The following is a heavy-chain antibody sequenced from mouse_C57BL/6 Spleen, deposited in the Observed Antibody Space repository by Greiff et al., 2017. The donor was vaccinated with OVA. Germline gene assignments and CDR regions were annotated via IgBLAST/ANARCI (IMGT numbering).Heavy chain of an antibody. J-gene: IGHJ1*03. Sequence: QVQLQQPGAELVKPGASVKLSCKASGYTFTSYWMHWVKQRPGQGLEWIGMIHPNSGSTNYNEKFKSKATLTVDKSSSTAYMQLSSLTSEDSAVYYCARRRSTMVSEYFDVWGTGTTVTVSS. CDR3: ARRRSTMVSEYFDV. D-gene: IGHD2-2*01. CDR1: GYTFTSYW. V-gene: IGHV1-64*01. CDR2: IHPNSGST.